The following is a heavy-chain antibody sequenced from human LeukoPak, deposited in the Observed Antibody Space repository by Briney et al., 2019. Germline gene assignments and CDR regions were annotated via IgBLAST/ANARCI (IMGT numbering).Heavy chain of an antibody. CDR1: GYTFTSYY. Sequence: ASVKVSCKASGYTFTSYYMHWVRQAPGQGGEWRGVIKPSGGSTSYAQNFQCRVTMTRDMSTSTVYMELISLRSEDTAVYYCARIGRGHTISPLGAFDFWGQGTMVTVSS. J-gene: IGHJ3*01. CDR3: ARIGRGHTISPLGAFDF. V-gene: IGHV1-46*01. CDR2: IKPSGGST. D-gene: IGHD3-3*01.